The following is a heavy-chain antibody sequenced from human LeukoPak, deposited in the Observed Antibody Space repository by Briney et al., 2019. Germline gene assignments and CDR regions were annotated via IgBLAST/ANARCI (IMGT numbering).Heavy chain of an antibody. D-gene: IGHD1-26*01. CDR2: VSGSGGST. CDR3: ARSSGSYWEVRFDP. V-gene: IGHV3-23*01. Sequence: GGSLRLSCAASGFTFSSYAMSWVRQAPGKGLEWVSAVSGSGGSTYYADSVKGRFTISRDNAKNSLYLQMNSLRAEDTAVYYCARSSGSYWEVRFDPWGQGTLVTVSS. CDR1: GFTFSSYA. J-gene: IGHJ5*02.